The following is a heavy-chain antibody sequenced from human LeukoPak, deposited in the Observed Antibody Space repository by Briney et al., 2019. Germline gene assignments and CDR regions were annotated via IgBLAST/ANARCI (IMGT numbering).Heavy chain of an antibody. CDR2: IKSKTDGGTT. V-gene: IGHV3-15*01. J-gene: IGHJ4*02. CDR1: GFPFTNAW. D-gene: IGHD1-14*01. Sequence: GGSLRLSCAASGFPFTNAWMRLVRQAPGQGLESVGRIKSKTDGGTTDYAAPVKGRFTISRDDSKNTLLLQMNSLKTEDTAVYYCSTHLPYNYWGQGTLVTVSS. CDR3: STHLPYNY.